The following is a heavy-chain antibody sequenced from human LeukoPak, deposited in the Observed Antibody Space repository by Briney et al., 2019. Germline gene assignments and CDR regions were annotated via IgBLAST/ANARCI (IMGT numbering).Heavy chain of an antibody. CDR2: MNPNSGNT. Sequence: ASVKVSCKASGYTFTGYYMHWVRQATGQGLEWMGWMNPNSGNTGYAQKFQGRVTMTRNTSISTAYMELSSLRSEDTAVYYCARDSPRIAAAGAYWGQGTLVTVSS. V-gene: IGHV1-8*02. CDR3: ARDSPRIAAAGAY. D-gene: IGHD6-13*01. CDR1: GYTFTGYY. J-gene: IGHJ4*02.